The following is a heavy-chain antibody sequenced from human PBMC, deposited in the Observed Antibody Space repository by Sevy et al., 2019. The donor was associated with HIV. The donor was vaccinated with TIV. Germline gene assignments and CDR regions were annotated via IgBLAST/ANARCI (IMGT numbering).Heavy chain of an antibody. D-gene: IGHD3-22*01. Sequence: GGSLRLSCAVSGFTFNNAWMNWVRQAPGTGLQWVGLIKSKIDGDTTDYAEHVKGRFTISSDDSKNTLYLQMNSLKIEDTAVYYCATAPGDYDSAPFDYWGPGTLVTVSS. J-gene: IGHJ4*02. CDR3: ATAPGDYDSAPFDY. CDR2: IKSKIDGDTT. CDR1: GFTFNNAW. V-gene: IGHV3-15*01.